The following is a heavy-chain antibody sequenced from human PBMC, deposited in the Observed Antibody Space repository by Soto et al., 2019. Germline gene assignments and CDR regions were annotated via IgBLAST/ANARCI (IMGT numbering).Heavy chain of an antibody. CDR1: GFTFSSYS. V-gene: IGHV3-21*01. CDR3: ARDTIVDTAMVAFDY. J-gene: IGHJ4*02. CDR2: ISGSSSYI. D-gene: IGHD5-18*01. Sequence: GVSLRLSCAASGFTFSSYSMNWVRQAPGKGLEWVSSISGSSSYIYYADSVKGRFTISRDNAKNSLYLQMNSLRAEDTAVYYCARDTIVDTAMVAFDYWGQGTLVTVSS.